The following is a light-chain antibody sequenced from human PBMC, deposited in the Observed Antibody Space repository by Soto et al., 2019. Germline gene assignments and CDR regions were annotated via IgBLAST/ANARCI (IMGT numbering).Light chain of an antibody. CDR3: QQSHNWPKK. Sequence: EIVMTQSPATLSVSPGETATLSCRASQSVSSNLAWYQQKPGQAPRLLISDASTRAAGLPARFSGSGSGTEFTLTIRSLQSEDFAVYLCQQSHNWPKKFGQGTKVEIK. CDR1: QSVSSN. CDR2: DAS. V-gene: IGKV3-15*01. J-gene: IGKJ1*01.